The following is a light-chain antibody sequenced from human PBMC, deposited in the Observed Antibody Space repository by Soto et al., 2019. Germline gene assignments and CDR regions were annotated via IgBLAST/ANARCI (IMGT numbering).Light chain of an antibody. Sequence: EIVLTQSPGTLSLSPGERATLSCRASQSVSSSYLAWYQQKPGQAPRLLIYGASSRATGIPDRFSGSGSGTDFTLTISRLEPEDFAMYFCQQYRSSPTFGGGTKVEIK. J-gene: IGKJ4*01. CDR2: GAS. CDR1: QSVSSSY. V-gene: IGKV3-20*01. CDR3: QQYRSSPT.